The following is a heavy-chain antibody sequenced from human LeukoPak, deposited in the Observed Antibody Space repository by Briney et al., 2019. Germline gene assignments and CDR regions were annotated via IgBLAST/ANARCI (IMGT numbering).Heavy chain of an antibody. V-gene: IGHV4-59*01. J-gene: IGHJ5*02. CDR2: IYNSGST. CDR3: ARDHDDFWMGWFDP. D-gene: IGHD3-3*01. CDR1: GGSISSYY. Sequence: KPSETLSFTCTVSGGSISSYYWSWIRQPPGKGLEWIGYIYNSGSTNYNPSLKSRVTISVDTSKNQFSLKLTSVTAADTAVYYCARDHDDFWMGWFDPWGQGTLVTVSS.